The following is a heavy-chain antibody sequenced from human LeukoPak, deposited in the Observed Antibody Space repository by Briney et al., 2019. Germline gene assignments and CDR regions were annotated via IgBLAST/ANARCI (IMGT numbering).Heavy chain of an antibody. Sequence: GASMKVSCKISGYTLTELSMHWVRQAPGKGLEWMGGFDPEDGETIYAQKFQGRVTMTEDTSTDTAYMELSSLRSEDTAVYYCARTPSSTSSLFDPWGQGTLVTVSS. CDR3: ARTPSSTSSLFDP. D-gene: IGHD2-2*01. CDR2: FDPEDGET. J-gene: IGHJ5*02. CDR1: GYTLTELS. V-gene: IGHV1-24*01.